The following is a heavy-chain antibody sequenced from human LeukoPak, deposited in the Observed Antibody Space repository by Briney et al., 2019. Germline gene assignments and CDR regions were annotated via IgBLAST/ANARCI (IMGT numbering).Heavy chain of an antibody. D-gene: IGHD3-16*01. V-gene: IGHV4-59*11. CDR2: IHYSGRP. Sequence: TLSLTCTVSGGSISGHYWTWIRQPPGKGLEWIGQIHYSGRPDYNPSLKSRVTISVDTSKNQLSLKVTSVTGADTAVYYCARFGVDYDMDVWGQGTTVTVSS. CDR3: ARFGVDYDMDV. CDR1: GGSISGHY. J-gene: IGHJ6*02.